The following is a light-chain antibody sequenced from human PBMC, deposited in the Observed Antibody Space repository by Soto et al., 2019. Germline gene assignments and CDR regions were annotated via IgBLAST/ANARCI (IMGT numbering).Light chain of an antibody. CDR1: GSDIGDYNY. Sequence: QSVLTQPASVSGSPGQSGTISCTGTGSDIGDYNYVSWYQQHPGKAPKLMIYEVNYRPSGVSYRFSGSTSGNTASLTISGLQAEDEADYYCSSYTRSSTVVFGGGTQVTVL. J-gene: IGLJ2*01. CDR2: EVN. CDR3: SSYTRSSTVV. V-gene: IGLV2-14*01.